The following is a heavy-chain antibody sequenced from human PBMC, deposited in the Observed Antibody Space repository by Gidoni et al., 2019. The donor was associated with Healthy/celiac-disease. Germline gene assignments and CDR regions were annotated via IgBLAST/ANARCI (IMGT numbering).Heavy chain of an antibody. J-gene: IGHJ4*02. CDR1: CSSISSGYY. D-gene: IGHD3-3*01. CDR3: ARPGFLEWLLSPFDY. V-gene: IGHV4-38-2*01. Sequence: QVQLQESGPGLVKPSETLSLTCPVSCSSISSGYYWGWIRQPPGKGMEWIGSIYHSGSNYYNPSLKSRVTIAVDTSKNQFSLKLSSVTAADTAVYYCARPGFLEWLLSPFDYWGQGTLVTVSS. CDR2: IYHSGSN.